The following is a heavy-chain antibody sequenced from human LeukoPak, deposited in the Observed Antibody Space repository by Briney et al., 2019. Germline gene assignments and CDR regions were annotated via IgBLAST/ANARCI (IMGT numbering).Heavy chain of an antibody. CDR2: IIPIFGTA. V-gene: IGHV1-69*13. J-gene: IGHJ4*02. Sequence: ASVKVSCTASGGTFSSYAISWVRQAPGQGLEWMGGIIPIFGTANYAQKFQGRVTITADESTSTAYMELSSLRSEDTAVYYCARGIYCSAGSCYDYWGQGTLVTVSS. CDR3: ARGIYCSAGSCYDY. CDR1: GGTFSSYA. D-gene: IGHD2-15*01.